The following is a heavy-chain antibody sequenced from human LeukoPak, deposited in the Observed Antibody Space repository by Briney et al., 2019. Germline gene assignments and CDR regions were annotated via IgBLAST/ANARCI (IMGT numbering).Heavy chain of an antibody. CDR3: ARDSGYDWGPAYFDY. D-gene: IGHD5-12*01. Sequence: SETLSLTCAVYGGSFSGYYWSWIRQPPGKGLEWIGEINHSGSTNYNPSLKSRVTISVDTSKNQFSLKLSSVTAADTAVYYCARDSGYDWGPAYFDYWGQGTLVTVSS. CDR2: INHSGST. J-gene: IGHJ4*02. V-gene: IGHV4-34*01. CDR1: GGSFSGYY.